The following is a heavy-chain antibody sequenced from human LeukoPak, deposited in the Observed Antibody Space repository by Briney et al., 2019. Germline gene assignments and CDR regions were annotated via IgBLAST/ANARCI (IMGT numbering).Heavy chain of an antibody. V-gene: IGHV1-46*01. J-gene: IGHJ4*02. Sequence: GASVKVSCKASGYTFTSYDINWVRQATGQGLEWMGMIYPRDGSTSYAQNFQGRVTVTRDTSTTTVHMELRGLRSEDTAVYYCARDQEGFDYWGQGTVVTVSS. CDR1: GYTFTSYD. CDR3: ARDQEGFDY. CDR2: IYPRDGST.